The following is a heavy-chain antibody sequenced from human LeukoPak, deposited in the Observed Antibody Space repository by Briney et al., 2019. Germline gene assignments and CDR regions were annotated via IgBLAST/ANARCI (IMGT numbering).Heavy chain of an antibody. CDR3: IAPGEYSSSDFDY. Sequence: GGSLRLSCAASRFTFSNAWMSWVRQAPGKGLEWVGRIKSKTDGGTTDYAAPVKGRFTISRDDSKNTLYLQMNSLKTEDTAVYYCIAPGEYSSSDFDYWGQGTLVTVSS. D-gene: IGHD6-6*01. CDR1: RFTFSNAW. V-gene: IGHV3-15*01. CDR2: IKSKTDGGTT. J-gene: IGHJ4*02.